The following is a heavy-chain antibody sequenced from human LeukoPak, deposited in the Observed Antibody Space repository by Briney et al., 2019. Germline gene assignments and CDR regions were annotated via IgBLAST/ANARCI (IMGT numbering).Heavy chain of an antibody. J-gene: IGHJ4*02. CDR2: ISAYNGNT. D-gene: IGHD1-26*01. V-gene: IGHV1-18*01. Sequence: ASVKVSCKASGYTFTSYGISWVRQAPGQGFEWMGWISAYNGNTNYAQKLQGRVTMTTDTSTSTAYMEPRSLRSDDTAVYYCARVEGATYYFDYWGQGTLVTVSS. CDR1: GYTFTSYG. CDR3: ARVEGATYYFDY.